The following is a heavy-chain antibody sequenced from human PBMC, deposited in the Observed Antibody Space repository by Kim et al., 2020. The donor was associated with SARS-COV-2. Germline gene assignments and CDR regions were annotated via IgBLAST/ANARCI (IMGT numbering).Heavy chain of an antibody. J-gene: IGHJ6*02. V-gene: IGHV3-11*06. D-gene: IGHD5-18*01. Sequence: SVKGRFTISRDNAKNSLYLQMNSLRAEDTAVYYCARDDGYAGALYYGMDVWGQGTTVTVSS. CDR3: ARDDGYAGALYYGMDV.